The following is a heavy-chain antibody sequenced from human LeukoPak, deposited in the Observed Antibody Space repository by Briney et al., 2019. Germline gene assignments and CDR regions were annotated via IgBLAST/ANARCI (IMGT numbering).Heavy chain of an antibody. CDR2: ISSSSSTI. Sequence: LSLTCTVSGYSISSGYYWGWIRQPPGKGLEWVSYISSSSSTIYYADSVKGRFTISRDNAKNSLYLQMNSLRAEDTAVYYCARDHHRRLYDSQARDTFAFWGQGTMVTVSS. D-gene: IGHD3-22*01. CDR3: ARDHHRRLYDSQARDTFAF. V-gene: IGHV3-11*04. CDR1: GYSISSGYY. J-gene: IGHJ3*01.